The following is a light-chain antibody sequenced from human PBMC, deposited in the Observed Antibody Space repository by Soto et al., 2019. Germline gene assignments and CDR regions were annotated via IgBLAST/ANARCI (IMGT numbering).Light chain of an antibody. V-gene: IGKV1-9*01. CDR3: QQLNSYPFA. CDR2: AAS. J-gene: IGKJ4*01. Sequence: DIQMTQSPSTLSASVGDRVTITCRASQGISSSLAWYQQKPGKAPNLLIYAASTLQSGVPSRFSGSGSGTEFTLTISSLQPGDFATYYCQQLNSYPFAFGGGTNADIK. CDR1: QGISSS.